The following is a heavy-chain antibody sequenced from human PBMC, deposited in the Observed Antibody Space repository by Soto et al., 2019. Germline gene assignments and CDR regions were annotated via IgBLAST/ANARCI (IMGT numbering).Heavy chain of an antibody. V-gene: IGHV3-30*18. J-gene: IGHJ4*02. Sequence: QVQLVESGGGVVQPGRSLRLSCAASGFTFSSYGMHWVRQAPGKGLEWVAVISYDGSNKYYADSVKGRFTISRDNSKNTLYLQMNSLRAEDTAVYYCAKDRGGSDIVFDYWGQGTLVTVSS. CDR1: GFTFSSYG. CDR3: AKDRGGSDIVFDY. CDR2: ISYDGSNK. D-gene: IGHD2-15*01.